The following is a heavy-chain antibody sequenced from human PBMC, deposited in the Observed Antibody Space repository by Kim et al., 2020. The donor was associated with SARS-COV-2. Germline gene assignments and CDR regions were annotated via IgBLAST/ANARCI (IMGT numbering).Heavy chain of an antibody. V-gene: IGHV3-30*04. CDR2: ISYDGSNK. J-gene: IGHJ4*02. Sequence: GGSLRLSCAASGFTFSSYAMHWVRQAPGKGLEWVAVISYDGSNKYYADSVKGRFTISRDNSKNTLYLQMNSLRAEDTAVYYCASRGLLVYWGQGTLVTVS. CDR1: GFTFSSYA. CDR3: ASRGLLVY.